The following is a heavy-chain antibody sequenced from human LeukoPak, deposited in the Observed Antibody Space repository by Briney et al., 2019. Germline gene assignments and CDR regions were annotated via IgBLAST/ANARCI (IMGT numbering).Heavy chain of an antibody. D-gene: IGHD1-26*01. CDR2: FDPEDGET. V-gene: IGHV1-24*01. Sequence: ASVTVSCKVSGYTLTELSMHWVRQAPGKGLEWMGGFDPEDGETIYAQKFQGRVTMTEDTSTDTAYMELSSLRSEDTAVYYCATYSGSYSNYFDYWGQGTLVTVSS. CDR1: GYTLTELS. J-gene: IGHJ4*02. CDR3: ATYSGSYSNYFDY.